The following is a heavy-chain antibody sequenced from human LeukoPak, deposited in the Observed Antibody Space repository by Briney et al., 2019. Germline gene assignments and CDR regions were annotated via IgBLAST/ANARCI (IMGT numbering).Heavy chain of an antibody. CDR1: GFTFSSYG. Sequence: GRSLRLSCAASGFTFSSYGMHWVRQAPGKGLEWVAVISYDGSNKYYADSVKGRFTISRDNSKNTLYLQMNSLRAEDTAVYYCARTGGSLFDYWGQGTLVTVSS. J-gene: IGHJ4*02. CDR3: ARTGGSLFDY. V-gene: IGHV3-30*03. D-gene: IGHD1-26*01. CDR2: ISYDGSNK.